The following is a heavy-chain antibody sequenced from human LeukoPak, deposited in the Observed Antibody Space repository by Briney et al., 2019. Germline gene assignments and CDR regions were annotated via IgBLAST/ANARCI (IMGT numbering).Heavy chain of an antibody. Sequence: PSETLSLTCTVSGDSISSYYWTWIRQPPGKAREYIGYIYYSGSTNYNPSLQSRVTISVDTSKNQFSLKLNSVTAADTAVYYCASGKYLDYWGQGTLVTVSS. V-gene: IGHV4-59*01. J-gene: IGHJ4*02. CDR2: IYYSGST. CDR3: ASGKYLDY. CDR1: GDSISSYY.